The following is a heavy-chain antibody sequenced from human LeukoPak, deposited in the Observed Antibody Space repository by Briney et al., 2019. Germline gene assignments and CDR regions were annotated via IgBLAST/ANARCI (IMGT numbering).Heavy chain of an antibody. Sequence: SGTLSLTCAVSGGSISSSNWWSWVRQLPGKGLEWIGEMYHSGPTNYNPSLKSRVTISVDPSKNQFSLKLSPVTAADAAVYYCAREDFSSSRIANWGQGTLVTVSS. CDR1: GGSISSSNW. V-gene: IGHV4-4*02. CDR2: MYHSGPT. D-gene: IGHD6-13*01. J-gene: IGHJ4*02. CDR3: AREDFSSSRIAN.